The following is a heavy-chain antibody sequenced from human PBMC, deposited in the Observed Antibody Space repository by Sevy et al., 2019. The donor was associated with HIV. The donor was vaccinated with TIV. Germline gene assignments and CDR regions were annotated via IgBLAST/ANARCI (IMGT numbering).Heavy chain of an antibody. D-gene: IGHD3-22*01. J-gene: IGHJ5*02. Sequence: GGSLRLSCAASGFTFSSYSMNWVRQAPGKGLEWVSSISSSSSYIYYADSVKGRFTIYRDNAKNSLYLQMNSLRAEDTAVYYCARDIPGPYYDSSGYLNWFDPWGQGTLVTVSS. V-gene: IGHV3-21*01. CDR3: ARDIPGPYYDSSGYLNWFDP. CDR2: ISSSSSYI. CDR1: GFTFSSYS.